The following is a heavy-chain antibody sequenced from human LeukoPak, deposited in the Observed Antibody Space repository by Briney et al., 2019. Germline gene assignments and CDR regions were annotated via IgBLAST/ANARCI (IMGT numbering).Heavy chain of an antibody. J-gene: IGHJ6*03. Sequence: GGSLRLSCAASGFTVSSNYMSWVRQAPGEGLEWVSVIYSGGNTYYADSVKGRFTISRDNSKNTLYLQMNSLRAEDTAVYYCATSSSEQLVIAYYYYYMDVWGKGTTVTVSS. CDR3: ATSSSEQLVIAYYYYYMDV. CDR1: GFTVSSNY. V-gene: IGHV3-53*01. D-gene: IGHD6-6*01. CDR2: IYSGGNT.